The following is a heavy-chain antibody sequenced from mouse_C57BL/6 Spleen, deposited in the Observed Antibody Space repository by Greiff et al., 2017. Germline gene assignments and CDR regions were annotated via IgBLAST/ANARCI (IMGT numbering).Heavy chain of an antibody. CDR1: GYTFTDYY. V-gene: IGHV1-26*01. D-gene: IGHD6-1*01. Sequence: VQLQQSGPELVKPGASVKISCKASGYTFTDYYMNWVKQSHGKSLEWIGDINPNNGGTSYNQKFKGKATLTVDKSSSTAYMELRSLTSEDSAVYYCARKEAANYFDYWGQGTTLTVSS. CDR2: INPNNGGT. J-gene: IGHJ2*01. CDR3: ARKEAANYFDY.